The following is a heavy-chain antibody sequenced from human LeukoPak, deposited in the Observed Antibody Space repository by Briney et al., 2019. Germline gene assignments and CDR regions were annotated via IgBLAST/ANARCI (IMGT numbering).Heavy chain of an antibody. V-gene: IGHV3-20*04. CDR1: GFTFDDYG. CDR3: ARVNYGSGSYTYYFDY. D-gene: IGHD3-10*01. J-gene: IGHJ4*02. CDR2: INWNGGST. Sequence: GGSLRLSCAASGFTFDDYGMSWVRQAPGKGLEWVSGINWNGGSTGYADSVKGRFTISRDNAKNSLYLQMNSLRAEDTALYYCARVNYGSGSYTYYFDYWGQGTLVTVPS.